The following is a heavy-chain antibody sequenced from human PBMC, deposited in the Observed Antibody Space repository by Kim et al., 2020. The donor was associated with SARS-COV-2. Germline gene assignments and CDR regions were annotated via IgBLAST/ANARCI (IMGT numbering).Heavy chain of an antibody. CDR2: ISGSGGNT. CDR1: GFTFSSYA. J-gene: IGHJ4*02. D-gene: IGHD4-4*01. V-gene: IGHV3-23*01. CDR3: ANTATGSILTPLVY. Sequence: GGSLRLSCAASGFTFSSYAMSWVRQAPGKGLEWVSAISGSGGNTYFADSVKGRFPISRDNSKNTLYLQMNSLRAEDTAVYYCANTATGSILTPLVYWGEGTLVTLS.